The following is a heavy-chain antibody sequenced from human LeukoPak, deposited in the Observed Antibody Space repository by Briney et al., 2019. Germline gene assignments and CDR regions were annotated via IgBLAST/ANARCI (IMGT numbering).Heavy chain of an antibody. CDR1: GFTFSSYA. J-gene: IGHJ4*02. D-gene: IGHD6-13*01. V-gene: IGHV3-23*01. CDR2: ISGSGGST. CDR3: AKGQAAAGKGYYFDY. Sequence: GGSLRLSCAASGFTFSSYAMSWVRQAPGKGLEWGSAISGSGGSTYYADSVKGRFTISRDNSKNTLYLQMNSLRAEDTAVYYCAKGQAAAGKGYYFDYWGQGTLVTVSS.